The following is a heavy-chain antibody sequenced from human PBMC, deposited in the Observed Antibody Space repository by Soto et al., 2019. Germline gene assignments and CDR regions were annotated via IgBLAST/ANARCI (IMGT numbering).Heavy chain of an antibody. D-gene: IGHD2-21*02. CDR2: IGASGDIT. CDR1: GFSFTNFA. Sequence: PGGSLRLSCAASGFSFTNFAMSWVRQAPGKGLEWVAGIGASGDITWYADSVKGRLSISRDNSKNTLYLQLNSLRFEDTAVYYCAKDDFTDRGDDYFDYWGQGTLATVSS. J-gene: IGHJ4*02. V-gene: IGHV3-23*01. CDR3: AKDDFTDRGDDYFDY.